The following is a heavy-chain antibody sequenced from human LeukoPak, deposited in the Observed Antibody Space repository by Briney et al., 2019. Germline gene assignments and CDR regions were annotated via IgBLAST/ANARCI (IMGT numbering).Heavy chain of an antibody. V-gene: IGHV3-30*18. CDR2: ISYDGSNK. CDR3: AKEGGYYDILSNPYYFDY. Sequence: PGGTLRLSCAASGFTFSSYGMHWVRQAPGKGLEWVAVISYDGSNKYYADSVKGRFTISRDNSKNTLYLQMNCLRAEDTAVYYCAKEGGYYDILSNPYYFDYWGQGTLVTVSS. CDR1: GFTFSSYG. D-gene: IGHD3-9*01. J-gene: IGHJ4*02.